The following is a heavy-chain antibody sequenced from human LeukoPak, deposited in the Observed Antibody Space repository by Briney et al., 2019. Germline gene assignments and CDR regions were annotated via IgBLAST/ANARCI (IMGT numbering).Heavy chain of an antibody. CDR2: IYPTNSDT. CDR1: GFKFTNYF. CDR3: ARRFPYDTSGYSFDY. J-gene: IGHJ4*02. D-gene: IGHD3-22*01. V-gene: IGHV5-51*01. Sequence: GESLKISCKGFGFKFTNYFIGWVRQMPGKGLEWVGIIYPTNSDTRYSPSLQGQVTISADKSISTAYLQWSSLKASDTAMYYCARRFPYDTSGYSFDYWGQGTLVTVSS.